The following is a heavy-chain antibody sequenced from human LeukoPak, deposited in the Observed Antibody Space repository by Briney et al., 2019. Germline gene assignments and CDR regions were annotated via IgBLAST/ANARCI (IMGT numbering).Heavy chain of an antibody. CDR3: ARDSSSTSWTFAFDI. J-gene: IGHJ3*02. V-gene: IGHV4-4*07. CDR1: GGSFSGYY. D-gene: IGHD2-2*01. Sequence: PSETLSLTCAVYGGSFSGYYWSWIRQPAGKGLEWIGRIYTSGSTNYNPSLKSRVTMSVDTSKNQFSLKLSSVTAADTAVYYCARDSSSTSWTFAFDIWGQGTMVTVSS. CDR2: IYTSGST.